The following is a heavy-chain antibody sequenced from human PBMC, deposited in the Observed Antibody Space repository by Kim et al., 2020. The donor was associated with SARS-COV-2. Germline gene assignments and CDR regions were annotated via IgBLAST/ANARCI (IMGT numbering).Heavy chain of an antibody. J-gene: IGHJ6*02. V-gene: IGHV4-34*01. CDR2: INHSGST. CDR3: ARGLELRFFYYGMDV. Sequence: SETLSLTCAVYGGSFSGYYWSWIRQPPGKGLEWIGEINHSGSTNYNPSLKSRVTISVDTSKNQFSLKLSSVTAADTAVYYCARGLELRFFYYGMDVWGQGTTVTVSS. CDR1: GGSFSGYY. D-gene: IGHD1-7*01.